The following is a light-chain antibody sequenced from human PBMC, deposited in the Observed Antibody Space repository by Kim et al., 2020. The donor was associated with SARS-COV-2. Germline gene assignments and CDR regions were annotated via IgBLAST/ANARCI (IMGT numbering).Light chain of an antibody. J-gene: IGKJ1*01. CDR3: QQYNDWPPGT. Sequence: DIILTQSPTTLSVSPGERATLSCRASRSVSTYLAWYQQKPDQAPRLLIYGASTRATGIAARFSGSGSGTEFTLTISSLQSEDFGVYYCQQYNDWPPGTFGQGTKVDIK. CDR1: RSVSTY. V-gene: IGKV3-15*01. CDR2: GAS.